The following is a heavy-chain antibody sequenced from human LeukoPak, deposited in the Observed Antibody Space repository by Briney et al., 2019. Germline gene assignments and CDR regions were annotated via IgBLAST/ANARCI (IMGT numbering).Heavy chain of an antibody. CDR3: ARGASGASEAFDI. CDR1: GFTFSNAW. D-gene: IGHD1-26*01. J-gene: IGHJ3*02. Sequence: GGSLRLSCAASGFTFSNAWMSWVRQAPGKGLEWVGRIKSKTDGGTTDYAAPVKGRFTISRDDSKNTLYLQMNSLKTEDTAVYYCARGASGASEAFDIWGQGTMVTVSS. V-gene: IGHV3-15*01. CDR2: IKSKTDGGTT.